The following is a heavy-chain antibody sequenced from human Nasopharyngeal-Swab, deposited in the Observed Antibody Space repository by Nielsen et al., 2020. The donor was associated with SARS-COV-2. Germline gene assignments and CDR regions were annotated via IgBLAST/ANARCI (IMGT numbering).Heavy chain of an antibody. CDR3: ARDREYSSGWPNGVDV. Sequence: ASVKVSCKASGYTFTSYYMHWVRQAPGQGLEWMGIINPSGGSTSYAQKFQGRVTMTRDTSTSTVYMELSSLRSEDTAVYYCARDREYSSGWPNGVDVWGQGTTVTVSS. CDR1: GYTFTSYY. D-gene: IGHD6-19*01. J-gene: IGHJ6*02. V-gene: IGHV1-46*01. CDR2: INPSGGST.